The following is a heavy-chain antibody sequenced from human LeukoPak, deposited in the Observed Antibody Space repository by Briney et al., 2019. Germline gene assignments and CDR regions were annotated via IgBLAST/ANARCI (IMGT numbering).Heavy chain of an antibody. CDR1: GDSISSTNW. D-gene: IGHD3-3*01. CDR2: IHHSGNT. Sequence: SGTLSLTCAVSGDSISSTNWWSWVRQPPGKGLEWIGEIHHSGNTNYNSSLKSRVTILVDKSKNQFSLKLSSVTAADTAVYYCARKGTYSDYWRFPEPKLSYGLDVWGQGTTVTVSS. J-gene: IGHJ6*02. V-gene: IGHV4-4*02. CDR3: ARKGTYSDYWRFPEPKLSYGLDV.